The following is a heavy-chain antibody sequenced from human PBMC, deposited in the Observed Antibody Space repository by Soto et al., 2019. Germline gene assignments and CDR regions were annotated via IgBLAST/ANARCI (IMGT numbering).Heavy chain of an antibody. CDR1: GGRLNDYE. CDR3: AISLWFGESILPSYSYYGMDV. D-gene: IGHD3-10*01. CDR2: ISWNTGSI. V-gene: IGHV3-9*01. J-gene: IGHJ6*02. Sequence: PGRSLRRTCAASGGRLNDYEMHWVGQAPGKGRGWVSCISWNTGSIGYAHSVKGRFTISRDNAKNSLYLRINSLRAEDTPWYYCAISLWFGESILPSYSYYGMDVWGQGTTVTVSS.